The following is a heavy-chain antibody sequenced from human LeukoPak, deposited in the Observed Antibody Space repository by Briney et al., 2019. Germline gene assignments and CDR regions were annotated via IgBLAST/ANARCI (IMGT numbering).Heavy chain of an antibody. D-gene: IGHD3-9*01. CDR3: ARGPQLLRYFDWLLDY. CDR2: IIPIFGTA. V-gene: IGHV1-69*05. CDR1: GGTFSSYA. J-gene: IGHJ4*02. Sequence: GASVKVSCKASGGTFSSYAINWVRQAPGQGLEWMGGIIPIFGTANYAQKFQGRVTITTDESTSTAYMELSSLRSEDTAVYYCARGPQLLRYFDWLLDYWGQGTLVTVSS.